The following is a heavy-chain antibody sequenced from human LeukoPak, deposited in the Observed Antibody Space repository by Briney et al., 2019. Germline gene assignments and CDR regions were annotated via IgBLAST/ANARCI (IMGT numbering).Heavy chain of an antibody. J-gene: IGHJ4*02. D-gene: IGHD4-23*01. CDR2: ISSSSSYI. V-gene: IGHV3-21*01. CDR3: ARALIGGNTPFDY. Sequence: KPGGSLRLSCAASVLTFSGYSMNWVRQAPGKGLEWVSSISSSSSYIYYADSVKGRFTISRDNAKNSLYLQMNSLRAEDTAVYYCARALIGGNTPFDYWGQGTLVTVSS. CDR1: VLTFSGYS.